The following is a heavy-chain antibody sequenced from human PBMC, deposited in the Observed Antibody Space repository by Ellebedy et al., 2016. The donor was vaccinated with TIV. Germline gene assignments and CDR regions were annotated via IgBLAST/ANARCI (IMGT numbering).Heavy chain of an antibody. Sequence: GESLKISXAASGFTFSSYDMHWVRQVTGKGLEWVSAIGTTGDTYYPGSVKGRFTISRENAKNSLYLQMNSLRAEDTAVYYCAREKPVAGRDYFYFYGMDVWGQGTTVTVSS. CDR2: IGTTGDT. CDR1: GFTFSSYD. J-gene: IGHJ6*02. V-gene: IGHV3-13*01. CDR3: AREKPVAGRDYFYFYGMDV. D-gene: IGHD6-13*01.